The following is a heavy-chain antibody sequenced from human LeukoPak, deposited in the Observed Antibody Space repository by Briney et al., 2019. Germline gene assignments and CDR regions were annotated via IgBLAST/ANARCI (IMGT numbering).Heavy chain of an antibody. CDR3: AREMEKNGNYYGMDV. J-gene: IGHJ6*02. D-gene: IGHD3-3*01. V-gene: IGHV4-31*03. Sequence: PSETLSLTCTVSGGSISSGGYYWSWIRRHPGKGLEWIGYIYYSGSTYYNPSLKSRVTISVDTSKNHFSLKLSSVTAADTAVYYCAREMEKNGNYYGMDVWGQGTTVTVSS. CDR2: IYYSGST. CDR1: GGSISSGGYY.